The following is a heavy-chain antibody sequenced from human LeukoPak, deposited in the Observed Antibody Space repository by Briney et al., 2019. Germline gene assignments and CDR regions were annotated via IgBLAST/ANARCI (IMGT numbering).Heavy chain of an antibody. CDR3: ARSGRGVDSFYFYMDV. D-gene: IGHD3-10*01. CDR1: GSTFSQYW. V-gene: IGHV3-7*01. Sequence: PGGSLRLSCAASGSTFSQYWMSWVRQAPGKGLEWVANIKHDGSEKQDGSEKNYVDSVKGRFTISRDNAKNSLYLQMNSLRAEDTAVYYCARSGRGVDSFYFYMDVWGKGTTVTVSS. J-gene: IGHJ6*03. CDR2: IKHDGSEKQDGSEK.